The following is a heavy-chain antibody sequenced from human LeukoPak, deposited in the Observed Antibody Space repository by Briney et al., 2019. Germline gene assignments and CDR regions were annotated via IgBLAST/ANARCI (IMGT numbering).Heavy chain of an antibody. CDR2: INWDGGST. CDR1: GFTFDDYG. Sequence: PGGSLRLSCAASGFTFDDYGMSWVRQAPGKGLEWVSGINWDGGSTGYADSVKGRFTISRDNAKNSLYLQMNSLRAEDTALYYRARDREWELLDYWGQGTLVTVSS. V-gene: IGHV3-20*04. D-gene: IGHD1-26*01. J-gene: IGHJ4*02. CDR3: ARDREWELLDY.